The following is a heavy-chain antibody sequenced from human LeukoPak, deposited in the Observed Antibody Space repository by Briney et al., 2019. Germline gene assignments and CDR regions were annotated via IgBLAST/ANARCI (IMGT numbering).Heavy chain of an antibody. CDR2: IKLDGTEK. Sequence: PGGSLRLSCAVSGFTFSTYWMSWVRQAPGKGLEWVATIKLDGTEKYYVDSVKGRFTISRDNAKSSLYLQMNSLRAEDTAVYYCARDRSDILTGYNDAFDIWGQGTMVTVSS. D-gene: IGHD3-9*01. V-gene: IGHV3-7*01. J-gene: IGHJ3*02. CDR1: GFTFSTYW. CDR3: ARDRSDILTGYNDAFDI.